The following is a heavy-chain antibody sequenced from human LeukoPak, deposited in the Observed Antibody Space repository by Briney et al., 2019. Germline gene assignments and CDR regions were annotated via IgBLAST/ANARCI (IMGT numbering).Heavy chain of an antibody. CDR2: LSASSGST. V-gene: IGHV3-23*01. Sequence: GGSLRLSCAASGFTFSNYAMTWVRQAPGKGLEWVSGLSASSGSTYYADSVRGRFTISRDNSKNTLFLQMNSLRAEDTAVYYCAKVPVDGVARDWYFDVWGRGTLVTVSS. D-gene: IGHD5-12*01. J-gene: IGHJ2*01. CDR1: GFTFSNYA. CDR3: AKVPVDGVARDWYFDV.